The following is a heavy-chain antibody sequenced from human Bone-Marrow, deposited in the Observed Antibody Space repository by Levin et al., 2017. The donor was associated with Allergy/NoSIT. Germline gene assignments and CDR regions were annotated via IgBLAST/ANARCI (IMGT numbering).Heavy chain of an antibody. V-gene: IGHV4-39*01. CDR1: GGSISSSSYY. D-gene: IGHD1-26*01. Sequence: GSLRLSCTVSGGSISSSSYYWEWIRQPPGKGLEWIGSIYYSGSTYYNPSLNSRVTISVDTSKNQFSLKLRSVTAADTALYYCASDIFSGNHRPGYWGQGTLVTVSS. CDR3: ASDIFSGNHRPGY. CDR2: IYYSGST. J-gene: IGHJ4*02.